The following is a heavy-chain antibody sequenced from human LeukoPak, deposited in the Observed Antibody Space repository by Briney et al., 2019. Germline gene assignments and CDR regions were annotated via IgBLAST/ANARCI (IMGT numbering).Heavy chain of an antibody. D-gene: IGHD3-10*01. CDR2: IYYSGST. CDR3: AREQRFGELFFFDY. Sequence: PSETLSLTCTVSGGSISSYYWSWIRQPPGKGLEWIGYIYYSGSTNYNPSLTSRVTISVDTSKNQFSLKLSSVTAADTAVYYCAREQRFGELFFFDYWGQGTLVTVSS. J-gene: IGHJ4*02. V-gene: IGHV4-59*01. CDR1: GGSISSYY.